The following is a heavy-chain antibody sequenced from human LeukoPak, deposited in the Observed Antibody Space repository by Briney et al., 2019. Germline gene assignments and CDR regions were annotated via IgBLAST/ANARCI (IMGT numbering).Heavy chain of an antibody. Sequence: ASVKVSCKASGYTFTRYYMHWVRQAPGQGLEWMGWINPNSGGTNYAQKFQGRVTMTRDTSISTGYMQLSRLRSDDTAIYYCARWYYDGSGSPGFDYWGQGTLVTVSS. CDR2: INPNSGGT. V-gene: IGHV1-2*02. J-gene: IGHJ4*02. CDR1: GYTFTRYY. CDR3: ARWYYDGSGSPGFDY. D-gene: IGHD3-22*01.